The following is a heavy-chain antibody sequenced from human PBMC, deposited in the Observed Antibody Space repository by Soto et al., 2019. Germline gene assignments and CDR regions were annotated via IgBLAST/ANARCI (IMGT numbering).Heavy chain of an antibody. CDR1: GFTFSNYS. Sequence: EVQLVESGGVLLQPGGSLRLSCAASGFTFSNYSMNWVRKAPGKGLEWVSYLSSSSSTIEYADSVKGRFTISRDNAKNSLYRQMNSLRDEDTAVYYCGREGVFWSGYPFDYWGQGTLVTVSS. V-gene: IGHV3-48*02. D-gene: IGHD3-3*01. CDR3: GREGVFWSGYPFDY. J-gene: IGHJ4*02. CDR2: LSSSSSTI.